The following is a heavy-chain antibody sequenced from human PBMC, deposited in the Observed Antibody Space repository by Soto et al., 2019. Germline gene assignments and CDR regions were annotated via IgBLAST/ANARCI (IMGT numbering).Heavy chain of an antibody. Sequence: SETLSLTCTVSGGSINSYYWSWIRQPPGKGLEWIGYIYYSGSTDYNPSLKSRATISVDTSKNQFTLKLSSVTAADTAVYYCARVPWQWLGGYAFDIWGQGTMVTVSS. CDR3: ARVPWQWLGGYAFDI. J-gene: IGHJ3*02. CDR1: GGSINSYY. V-gene: IGHV4-59*01. D-gene: IGHD6-19*01. CDR2: IYYSGST.